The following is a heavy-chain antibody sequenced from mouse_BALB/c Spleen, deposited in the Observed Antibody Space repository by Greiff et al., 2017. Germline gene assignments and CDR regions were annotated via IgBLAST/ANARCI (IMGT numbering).Heavy chain of an antibody. CDR3: ARGDGGYFDY. V-gene: IGHV1-87*01. Sequence: VQLQESGAELARPGASVKLSCKASGYTFTSYWMQWVKQRPGQGLEWIGAIYPGDGDTRYTQKFKGKATLTADKSSSTAYMQLSSLASEDSAVYYCARGDGGYFDYWGQGTTLTVSS. D-gene: IGHD3-3*01. CDR2: IYPGDGDT. CDR1: GYTFTSYW. J-gene: IGHJ2*01.